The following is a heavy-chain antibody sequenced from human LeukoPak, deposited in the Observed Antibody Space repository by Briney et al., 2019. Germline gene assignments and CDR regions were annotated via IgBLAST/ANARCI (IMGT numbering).Heavy chain of an antibody. V-gene: IGHV5-10-1*01. CDR1: GYSFTSYW. J-gene: IGHJ4*02. CDR3: ARAVAGGLDFDY. CDR2: IDPSDSYT. D-gene: IGHD6-19*01. Sequence: PGESLKISCKGSGYSFTSYWIGWVRQMPGKGLEWMGRIDPSDSYTNYSPSFQGHVTISADKSISTAYLQWSSLKASDTAMYYCARAVAGGLDFDYWGQGTLVTVSS.